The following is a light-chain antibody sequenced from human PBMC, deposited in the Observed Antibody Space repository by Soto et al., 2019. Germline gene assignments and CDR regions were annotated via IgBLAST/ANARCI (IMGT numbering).Light chain of an antibody. CDR3: EVLTSYRLT. Sequence: SELTWATSNLCASRGDRETITFRASQGSRSDVAWYQQKPGKAPKLLIYGASTLQSGVPSSFSGSGSGTEFTITISGLELEYFATYYCEVLTSYRLTFGGGTKV. V-gene: IGKV1-9*01. CDR2: GAS. J-gene: IGKJ4*01. CDR1: QGSRSD.